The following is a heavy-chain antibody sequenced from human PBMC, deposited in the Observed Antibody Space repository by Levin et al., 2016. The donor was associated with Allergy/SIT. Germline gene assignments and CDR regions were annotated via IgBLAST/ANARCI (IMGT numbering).Heavy chain of an antibody. J-gene: IGHJ4*02. CDR1: GFTFSDHY. D-gene: IGHD5-12*01. V-gene: IGHV3-72*01. CDR2: IRNKHHSYTT. CDR3: VRSGTPWSEMFLN. Sequence: GGSLRLSCAASGFTFSDHYMDWVRQAPGKGLDWVGRIRNKHHSYTTEYAASVKGRFTVSRDDSKNSLYLQMNSLKTEDTAVYYCVRSGTPWSEMFLNWGQGTLVTVSS.